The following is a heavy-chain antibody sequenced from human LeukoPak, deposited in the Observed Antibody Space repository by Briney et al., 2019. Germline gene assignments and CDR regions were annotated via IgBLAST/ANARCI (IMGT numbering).Heavy chain of an antibody. V-gene: IGHV3-9*01. Sequence: PGGSLRLSCAAPGFTFDHYAMHWVRQAPGKGLEWVSGISWNSGIIGYADSVKGRFTLSRDKAKNSLYLQMNSLRAEDTALYYCAKGATIAATLGWFDPWGQGTLVTVSS. CDR2: ISWNSGII. D-gene: IGHD2-15*01. J-gene: IGHJ5*02. CDR1: GFTFDHYA. CDR3: AKGATIAATLGWFDP.